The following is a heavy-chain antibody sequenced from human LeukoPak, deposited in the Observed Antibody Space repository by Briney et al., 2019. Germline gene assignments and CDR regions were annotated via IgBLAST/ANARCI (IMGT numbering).Heavy chain of an antibody. CDR2: IYYSGST. CDR1: GGSISSGDYY. CDR3: ARVRGVIPSAFDI. D-gene: IGHD3-10*01. V-gene: IGHV4-30-4*01. J-gene: IGHJ3*02. Sequence: SQTLSLTCTVSGGSISSGDYYWSWIRQPPGKGLEWIGYIYYSGSTYYNPSLKSRVTISVDTSKNQFSLKLSSVTAADTAVYYCARVRGVIPSAFDIWGQGTMVTVSS.